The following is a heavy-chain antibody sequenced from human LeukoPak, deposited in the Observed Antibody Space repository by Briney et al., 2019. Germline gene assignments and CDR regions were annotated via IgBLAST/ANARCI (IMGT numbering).Heavy chain of an antibody. V-gene: IGHV4-34*01. J-gene: IGHJ5*02. Sequence: SETLSLTCAVYGGSFSGYYWSWIRQPPGKGLEWIGEINHSGSTNYNPSLKSRVTISVGTSKNQFSLKLSSVTAADTAVYYCARGQDIVVVPAAIRYNWFDPWGQGTLVTVSS. CDR1: GGSFSGYY. CDR3: ARGQDIVVVPAAIRYNWFDP. D-gene: IGHD2-2*01. CDR2: INHSGST.